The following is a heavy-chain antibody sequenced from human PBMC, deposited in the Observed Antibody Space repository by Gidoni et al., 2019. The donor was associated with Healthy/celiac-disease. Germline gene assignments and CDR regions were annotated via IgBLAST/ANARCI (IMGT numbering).Heavy chain of an antibody. J-gene: IGHJ4*02. CDR1: GSSFTSYW. Sequence: DVQLVQSGAEVKPPGESLKLSCNGSGSSFTSYWIGWVRQLSGKGLACMGIIYPGDSDTRYSPSCQGQVTISADKSISTAYLQWSSLKASDTAMYYCARHEGYGDPVPLDYWGQGTLVTVSS. V-gene: IGHV5-51*01. CDR2: IYPGDSDT. CDR3: ARHEGYGDPVPLDY. D-gene: IGHD4-17*01.